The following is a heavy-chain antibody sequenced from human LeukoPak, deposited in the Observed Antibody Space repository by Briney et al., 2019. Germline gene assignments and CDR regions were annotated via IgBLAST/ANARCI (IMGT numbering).Heavy chain of an antibody. CDR1: GGTFSSYA. V-gene: IGHV1-69*13. Sequence: ASVKVSCKASGGTFSSYAISWVRQAPGQGLEWMGGIIPIFVTANYAQKFQGRVTITADESKSTAYMELSSMRYEDTAVYYCARATYYYGSGSQNYYYYYYYMDVWGKGTTVTISS. D-gene: IGHD3-10*01. CDR2: IIPIFVTA. CDR3: ARATYYYGSGSQNYYYYYYYMDV. J-gene: IGHJ6*03.